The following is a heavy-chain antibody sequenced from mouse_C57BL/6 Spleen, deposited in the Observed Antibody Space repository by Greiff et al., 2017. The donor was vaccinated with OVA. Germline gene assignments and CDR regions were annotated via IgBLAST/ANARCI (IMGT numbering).Heavy chain of an antibody. Sequence: QVQLQQPGAELVRPGSSVKLSCKASGYTFTSYWMDWVKQRPGQGLEWIGNIYPSDSETHYNQKFKDKATLTVDKSSSTAYMQLSSLTSEDSAVYYWAREGVYYGSSYLDYWGQGTTLTVSS. CDR2: IYPSDSET. V-gene: IGHV1-61*01. D-gene: IGHD1-1*01. J-gene: IGHJ2*01. CDR3: AREGVYYGSSYLDY. CDR1: GYTFTSYW.